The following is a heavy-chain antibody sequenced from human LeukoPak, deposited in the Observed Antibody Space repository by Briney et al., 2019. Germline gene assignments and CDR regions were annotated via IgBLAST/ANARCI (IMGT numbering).Heavy chain of an antibody. CDR1: GFTFSSYS. J-gene: IGHJ3*02. CDR2: ISSSSSTI. CDR3: ARAVAYYDFWSGYFSAFDI. D-gene: IGHD3-3*01. V-gene: IGHV3-48*04. Sequence: GGSLRLSCAASGFTFSSYSMNWVRQAPGKGLEWVSYISSSSSTIYYADSVKGRFTISRDNAKNSLYLQMSSLRAEDTAVYYCARAVAYYDFWSGYFSAFDIWGQGTMVTVSS.